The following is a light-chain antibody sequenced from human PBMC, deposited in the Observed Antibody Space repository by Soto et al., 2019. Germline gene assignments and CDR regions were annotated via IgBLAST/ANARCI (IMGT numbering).Light chain of an antibody. CDR2: GAS. V-gene: IGKV3-15*01. CDR3: QQYNNWWT. Sequence: EIVLTHSPGTLSLSPGERATLSCRASQIVSSSYLAWYQQKPGRAPRLLIYGASTRATGIPARFSGSGSGTEFTLTIISLQSEDFAVYYCQQYNNWWTFGQGTKVDIK. CDR1: QIVSSSY. J-gene: IGKJ1*01.